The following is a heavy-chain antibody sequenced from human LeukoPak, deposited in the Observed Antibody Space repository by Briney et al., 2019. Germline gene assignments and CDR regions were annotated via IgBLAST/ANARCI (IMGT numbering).Heavy chain of an antibody. J-gene: IGHJ4*02. V-gene: IGHV4-4*07. Sequence: PSETLSLTCTVSGDSIDRYYWNWIRQPAGKGLEWIGRIYTTGITNYSPSLASRVSMSVDTSKNQISLKLTSVTAADTAVYYCARTVAGFFDYWGQGTLVTVSS. CDR2: IYTTGIT. CDR3: ARTVAGFFDY. CDR1: GDSIDRYY. D-gene: IGHD6-19*01.